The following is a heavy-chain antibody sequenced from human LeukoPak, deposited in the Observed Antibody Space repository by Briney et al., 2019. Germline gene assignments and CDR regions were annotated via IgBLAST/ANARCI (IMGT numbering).Heavy chain of an antibody. CDR2: INHSGST. CDR1: GGSFSGYY. D-gene: IGHD3-3*01. V-gene: IGHV4-34*01. CDR3: ARGLRFLEWLSLYNWFDP. Sequence: SETLSLTCAVYGGSFSGYYWSWIRQPPGKGLEWIGEINHSGSTNYNPSLKSRVTTSVDTSKNQFSLKLSSVTAADTAVYYCARGLRFLEWLSLYNWFDPWGQGTLVTVSS. J-gene: IGHJ5*02.